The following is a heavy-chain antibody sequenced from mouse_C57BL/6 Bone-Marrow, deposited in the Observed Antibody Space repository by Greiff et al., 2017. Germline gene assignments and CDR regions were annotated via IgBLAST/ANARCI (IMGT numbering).Heavy chain of an antibody. CDR2: ISSGSSTI. Sequence: VHLVESGGGLVKPGGSLKLSCAASGFTFSDYGMHWVRQAPEKGLEWVAYISSGSSTIYYEDTVKGRFTISRDNAKNTLFLQMTSLRAEDTAMYYCLTWDYYCFAYWGQGTLVTVSA. D-gene: IGHD1-1*01. CDR3: LTWDYYCFAY. J-gene: IGHJ3*01. CDR1: GFTFSDYG. V-gene: IGHV5-17*01.